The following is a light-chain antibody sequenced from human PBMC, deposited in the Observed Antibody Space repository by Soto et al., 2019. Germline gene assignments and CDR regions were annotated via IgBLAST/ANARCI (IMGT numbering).Light chain of an antibody. CDR3: QQSYSTPLT. CDR2: WAS. CDR1: QSVLYSSNNKNY. J-gene: IGKJ4*01. V-gene: IGKV4-1*01. Sequence: DIVLTQSPDSLAVSLGERATINCKSSQSVLYSSNNKNYLAWYQQKPGQPPKLLIYWASTRESGVPDRFSGSGSGTDFTLTISSLQAEDVAVYYCQQSYSTPLTFGGGTKVESK.